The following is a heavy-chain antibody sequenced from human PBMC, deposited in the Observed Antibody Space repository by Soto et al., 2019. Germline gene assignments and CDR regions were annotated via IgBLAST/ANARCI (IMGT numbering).Heavy chain of an antibody. V-gene: IGHV3-23*01. J-gene: IGHJ4*02. CDR2: INGGGGST. Sequence: PGGSLRLSCAASGFTFSSYAMSWVRQAPGKGLEWVSVINGGGGSTYYADSVKGRFTISRDNSKNTLYLQMNGLRAEDTAVYYCAKGPRDRSVDYWGQGTLVTVSS. CDR1: GFTFSSYA. CDR3: AKGPRDRSVDY.